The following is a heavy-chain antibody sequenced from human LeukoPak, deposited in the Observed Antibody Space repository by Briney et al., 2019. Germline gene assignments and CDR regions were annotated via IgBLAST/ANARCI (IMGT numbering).Heavy chain of an antibody. Sequence: GGSLRLSCAASGFTFSSYSMNWVRQAPGKGLEWVSSISSSSSYIYYADSVKGRFTISRDNAKNSLYLQMNSLRAEDTAVYYCARTTVTTVLVSGTIDYWGQGTLVTVSS. V-gene: IGHV3-21*01. CDR2: ISSSSSYI. CDR1: GFTFSSYS. CDR3: ARTTVTTVLVSGTIDY. J-gene: IGHJ4*02. D-gene: IGHD4-17*01.